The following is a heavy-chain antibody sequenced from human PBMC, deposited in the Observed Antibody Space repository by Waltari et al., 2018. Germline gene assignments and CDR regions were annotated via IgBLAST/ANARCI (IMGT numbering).Heavy chain of an antibody. D-gene: IGHD2-2*01. V-gene: IGHV3-23*01. CDR3: AKGRVPAAAIYYFDT. CDR2: MSGSGGST. Sequence: EVQLLESGGGLVQPGGSLRLSCAASGFAFSSYAMIWVRQAPGKGLGWVSAMSGSGGSTYYAESVKGRFTISRDKSKNTLYLQMNSLRVEDTAIYYCAKGRVPAAAIYYFDTWGQGTLVTVSS. J-gene: IGHJ4*02. CDR1: GFAFSSYA.